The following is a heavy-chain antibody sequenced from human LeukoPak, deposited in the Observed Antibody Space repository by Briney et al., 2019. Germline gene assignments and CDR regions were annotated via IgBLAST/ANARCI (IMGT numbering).Heavy chain of an antibody. V-gene: IGHV3-74*01. CDR1: SIRFADHW. D-gene: IGHD3-3*01. J-gene: IGHJ4*02. CDR3: VASRWSGALDF. Sequence: GSLRLSCVGSSIRFADHWMLWVRQVPGEPPAWVARSDRDGVVREYADSVKGRFIIPRDNARNTIHLEMNRLKVEDTAIYYCVASRWSGALDFWGQGSLVTASS. CDR2: SDRDGVVR.